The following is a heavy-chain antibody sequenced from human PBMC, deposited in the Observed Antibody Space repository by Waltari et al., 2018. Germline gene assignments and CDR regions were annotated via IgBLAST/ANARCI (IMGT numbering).Heavy chain of an antibody. CDR1: SDSFKTSY. D-gene: IGHD6-19*01. V-gene: IGHV4-4*07. CDR2: HYSTGYT. CDR3: ARDRIAVSGSPPLSYNWFDF. Sequence: QVHLRESGPGLVKPSETLFLTCNVSSDSFKTSYWAWIRQSAGMRLEWIGRHYSTGYTRYNPSLESRVTISIDTSQNQISLRLTSVTVADTAVYFCARDRIAVSGSPPLSYNWFDFWGQGTRVAVSS. J-gene: IGHJ5*01.